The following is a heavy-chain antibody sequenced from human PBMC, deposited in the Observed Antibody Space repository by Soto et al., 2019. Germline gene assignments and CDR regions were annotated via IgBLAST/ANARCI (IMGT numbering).Heavy chain of an antibody. CDR1: GFTFSNAW. D-gene: IGHD3-3*01. CDR2: IKSKTDGGTT. J-gene: IGHJ4*02. CDR3: TTDQYYDFWSGYYKGPFDY. V-gene: IGHV3-15*01. Sequence: PVGSLRLSCAASGFTFSNAWMSWVRQAPGKGLEWVGRIKSKTDGGTTDYAAPVKGRFTISRDDSKNTLYLQMNSLKTEDTAVYYCTTDQYYDFWSGYYKGPFDYWGQGTLVTVSS.